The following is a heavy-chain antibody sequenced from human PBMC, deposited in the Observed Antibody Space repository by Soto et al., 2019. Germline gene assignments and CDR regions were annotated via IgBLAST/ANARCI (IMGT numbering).Heavy chain of an antibody. CDR3: ASEYSSSVGIDS. V-gene: IGHV4-38-2*01. D-gene: IGHD6-6*01. J-gene: IGHJ4*02. Sequence: SETLSLTCAVSGYSISSGYYWGWIRQPPGKGLEWIGSIYHSGSTDYNPSLKSRLTISVDTSKKQFSLKLTSVTAADTAMYYCASEYSSSVGIDSWGQGTLVTVSS. CDR1: GYSISSGYY. CDR2: IYHSGST.